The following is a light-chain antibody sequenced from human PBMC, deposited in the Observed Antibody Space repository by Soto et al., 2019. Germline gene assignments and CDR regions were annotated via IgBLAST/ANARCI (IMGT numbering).Light chain of an antibody. Sequence: EIVLTQSPGTLSLSPGARAPLSCRASQSLSSSFLAWYQQRPGQAPRLLIYGASTRAAGIPARFSGSGSGTDFTLTISSLQPEDIATYYCQESYSTSFGQGTKVDIK. J-gene: IGKJ1*01. V-gene: IGKV3-20*01. CDR2: GAS. CDR3: QESYSTS. CDR1: QSLSSSF.